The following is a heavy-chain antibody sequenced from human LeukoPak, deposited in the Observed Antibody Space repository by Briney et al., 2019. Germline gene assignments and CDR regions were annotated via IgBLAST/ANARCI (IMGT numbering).Heavy chain of an antibody. CDR2: ISGNGDIT. V-gene: IGHV3-23*01. CDR3: ARVKRDCSGGSCYSYDY. D-gene: IGHD2-15*01. J-gene: IGHJ4*02. Sequence: GGSLRLSCAASRFTFNTYAVNWVRQAPGKGLEWVSAISGNGDITYYADSVRGRFTISRDNSKNTLYLQMNSLRAEDTAVYYCARVKRDCSGGSCYSYDYWGQGTLVTVSS. CDR1: RFTFNTYA.